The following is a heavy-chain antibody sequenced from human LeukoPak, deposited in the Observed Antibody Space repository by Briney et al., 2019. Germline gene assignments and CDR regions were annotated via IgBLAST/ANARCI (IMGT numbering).Heavy chain of an antibody. CDR1: GGSISSYY. J-gene: IGHJ4*02. Sequence: PSETLSLTCTVSGGSISSYYWSWIRQPPGKGLEWIGYIYYSGSTNYNPSLKSRVTISVDTSKNQFSLKLSSVTAADTAVHYCARDSWGYTAPDYWGQGTLVTVSS. V-gene: IGHV4-59*01. D-gene: IGHD5-18*01. CDR2: IYYSGST. CDR3: ARDSWGYTAPDY.